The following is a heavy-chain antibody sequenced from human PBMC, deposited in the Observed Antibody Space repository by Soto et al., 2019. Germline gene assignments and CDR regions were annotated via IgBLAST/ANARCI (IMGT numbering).Heavy chain of an antibody. CDR1: GGSIGTSAYY. CDR3: SGRAPEGFGP. CDR2: INHSGNT. V-gene: IGHV4-39*01. Sequence: SETLSLTCAVSGGSIGTSAYYWGWIRPAPGKGLEWIGSINHSGNTYLSPSLKDRVTMSVDTSKNSFSLKLRSATAADTGLYYCSGRAPEGFGPWGQGTLVTVSS. J-gene: IGHJ5*02.